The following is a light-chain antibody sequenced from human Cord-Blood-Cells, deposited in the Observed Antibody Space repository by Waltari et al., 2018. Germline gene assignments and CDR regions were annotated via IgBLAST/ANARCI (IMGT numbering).Light chain of an antibody. CDR1: KLGDKY. J-gene: IGLJ2*01. V-gene: IGLV3-1*01. Sequence: SYELTQPPSVSVSPGQTASITCSGDKLGDKYACWYQQKPSQSPVLVIYQDSKRPSGLPDRFSAAKSGNAATRTIGGSQAMDEADYYCHAWDSSTVVFVGGPKLTVL. CDR2: QDS. CDR3: HAWDSSTVV.